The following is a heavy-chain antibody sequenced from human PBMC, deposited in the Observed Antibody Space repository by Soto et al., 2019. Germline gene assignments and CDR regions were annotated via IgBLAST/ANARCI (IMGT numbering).Heavy chain of an antibody. V-gene: IGHV1-69*13. CDR1: GGTFSSYA. J-gene: IGHJ6*02. CDR3: ARGVVAGNYYYGMDV. D-gene: IGHD6-19*01. Sequence: SVKVSCKASGGTFSSYAISWVRQAPGQGLEWMGGIIPINHAQKFQARVTITAEESTSTAYMELSSLRSEDTAVYYCARGVVAGNYYYGMDVWGQGTTVTVSS. CDR2: IIPI.